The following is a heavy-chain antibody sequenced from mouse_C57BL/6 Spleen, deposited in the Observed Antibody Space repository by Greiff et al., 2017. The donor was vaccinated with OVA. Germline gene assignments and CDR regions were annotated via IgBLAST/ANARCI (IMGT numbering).Heavy chain of an antibody. CDR3: ARGDYYGSSLLRYFDV. J-gene: IGHJ1*03. CDR1: GYSITSGYY. V-gene: IGHV3-6*01. Sequence: VQLQQSGPGLVKPSPSLSLTCSVTGYSITSGYYWNWIRQFPGNKLEWVGYIRYDGSNNYNPSLKNRISITRDTSKNQFFLKLNAVTTEDTATDYCARGDYYGSSLLRYFDVWGTGTTVTVSS. D-gene: IGHD1-1*01. CDR2: IRYDGSN.